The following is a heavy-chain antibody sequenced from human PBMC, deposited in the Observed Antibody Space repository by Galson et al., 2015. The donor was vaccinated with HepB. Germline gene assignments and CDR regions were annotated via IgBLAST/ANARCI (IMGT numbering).Heavy chain of an antibody. J-gene: IGHJ5*02. CDR3: ARDGCSSTSCYSSGWFDP. CDR1: GFTFSDYY. D-gene: IGHD2-2*01. Sequence: SLRLSCAASGFTFSDYYMSWIRQAPGKGLEWVSSISSSSSYIYYADSVKGRFTISRDNAKNSLYLQMNSLRAEDTAVYYCARDGCSSTSCYSSGWFDPWGQGTLVTVSS. V-gene: IGHV3-11*06. CDR2: ISSSSSYI.